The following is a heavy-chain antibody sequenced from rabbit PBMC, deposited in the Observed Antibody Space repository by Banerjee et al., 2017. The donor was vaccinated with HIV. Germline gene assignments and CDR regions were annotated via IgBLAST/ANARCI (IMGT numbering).Heavy chain of an antibody. J-gene: IGHJ3*01. D-gene: IGHD6-1*01. CDR2: IYAGSGST. V-gene: IGHV1S40*01. CDR3: ARDIRGADYGYALKL. Sequence: GKGLEWIACIYAGSGSTYYASWAKGRFTISKTSSTTVTLQMTSLTAADTATYFCARDIRGADYGYALKLWGQGTLVTVS.